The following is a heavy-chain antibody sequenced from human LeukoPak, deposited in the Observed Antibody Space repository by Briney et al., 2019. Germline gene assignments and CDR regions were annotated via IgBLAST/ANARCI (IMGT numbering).Heavy chain of an antibody. CDR1: GFTFSSYS. Sequence: GGSLRLSCAASGFTFSSYSMNWVRQAPGKGLEWDSSISSSSSYIYYADSVKGRFTISRDNAKNSLYLQMNSLRAEDTAVYYCARDDGLLGNNYWGQGTLVTVSS. CDR3: ARDDGLLGNNY. D-gene: IGHD2-15*01. J-gene: IGHJ4*02. CDR2: ISSSSSYI. V-gene: IGHV3-21*01.